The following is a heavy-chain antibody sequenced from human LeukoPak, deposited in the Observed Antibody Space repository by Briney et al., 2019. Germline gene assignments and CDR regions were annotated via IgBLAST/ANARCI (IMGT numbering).Heavy chain of an antibody. D-gene: IGHD4-23*01. CDR3: ARCRGGGGEYWNFDL. CDR2: ISNSGYST. Sequence: PGGSLRLSXAASGFPFSRLAMTWVRQPPGKGMQWVSSISNSGYSTNYANSVKGRFTISRDNSMDTLYLQMNSLRADDTAIYYCARCRGGGGEYWNFDLWGRGILVTVSS. V-gene: IGHV3-23*01. CDR1: GFPFSRLA. J-gene: IGHJ2*01.